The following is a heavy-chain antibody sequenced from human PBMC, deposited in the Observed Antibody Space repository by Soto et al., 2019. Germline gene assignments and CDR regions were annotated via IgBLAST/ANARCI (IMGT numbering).Heavy chain of an antibody. CDR1: GGSLGSYY. CDR3: ARDGDVRMTTNPYSYNGMYV. Sequence: QVQLQESGPGLVEASETLSLTCTVSGGSLGSYYLSCIRQPPGKGLEWIGYVFYTGRANYNASLKSRVSISLDKSNFQFSLKLSSVTAADTAVYYCARDGDVRMTTNPYSYNGMYVWGPGTTVTVSS. V-gene: IGHV4-59*01. CDR2: VFYTGRA. J-gene: IGHJ6*02. D-gene: IGHD4-4*01.